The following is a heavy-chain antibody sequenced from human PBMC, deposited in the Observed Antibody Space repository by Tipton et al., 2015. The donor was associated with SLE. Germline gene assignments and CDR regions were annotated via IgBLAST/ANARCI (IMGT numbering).Heavy chain of an antibody. J-gene: IGHJ2*01. V-gene: IGHV4-59*12. CDR2: ILYNGRT. D-gene: IGHD4-11*01. CDR1: GSSISTYY. Sequence: TLSLTCTVSGSSISTYYWNWIRQSPGKGLEWIGNILYNGRTNYNPSLKSRVTMSVDTSKNHFSLKLISVTAADTAVYYCAREFLNPVTTVHYYFDLWGRGTLVSVSS. CDR3: AREFLNPVTTVHYYFDL.